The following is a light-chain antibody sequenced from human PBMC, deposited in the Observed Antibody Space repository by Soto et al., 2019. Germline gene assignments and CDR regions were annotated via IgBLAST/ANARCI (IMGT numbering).Light chain of an antibody. J-gene: IGKJ5*01. CDR3: QQRSNWPIT. Sequence: EIVLTQSPFALSWSPGGRGTLSFRASQSVSSYLAWYQQKPGQAPRLLIYDASNRATGIPARFSGSGSGTDFTLTISSLEPEDFAVYYCQQRSNWPITFGQGTRLEIK. V-gene: IGKV3-11*01. CDR2: DAS. CDR1: QSVSSY.